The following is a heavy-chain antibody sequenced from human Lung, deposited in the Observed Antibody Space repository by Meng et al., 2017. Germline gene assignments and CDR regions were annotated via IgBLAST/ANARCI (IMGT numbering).Heavy chain of an antibody. D-gene: IGHD2/OR15-2a*01. V-gene: IGHV3-30*01. CDR3: ARTGIVIESRGWFDP. Sequence: VAVGEFGGGVVQPGRSLRLSCAASGFSFSSYSMHWVRQAPGKGLEWVTLISYDGSNEYYADSVKGRFTISRDNSKNTVYLEMNSLTPEDTAVYYCARTGIVIESRGWFDPWGQGTLVTVSS. CDR1: GFSFSSYS. CDR2: ISYDGSNE. J-gene: IGHJ5*02.